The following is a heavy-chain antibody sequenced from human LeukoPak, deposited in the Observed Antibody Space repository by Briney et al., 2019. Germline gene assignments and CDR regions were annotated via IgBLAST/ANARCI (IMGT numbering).Heavy chain of an antibody. Sequence: GGSLRLSCAASGFTFDDYAMHWVRQAPGKGLEWVAVISYDGSNKYYADSVKGRFTISRDNSKNTLYLQMNSLRAEDTAVYYCAKAGSRDIVVVPAAMGWFDPWGQGTLVTVSS. CDR3: AKAGSRDIVVVPAAMGWFDP. CDR1: GFTFDDYA. CDR2: ISYDGSNK. J-gene: IGHJ5*02. D-gene: IGHD2-2*01. V-gene: IGHV3-30*18.